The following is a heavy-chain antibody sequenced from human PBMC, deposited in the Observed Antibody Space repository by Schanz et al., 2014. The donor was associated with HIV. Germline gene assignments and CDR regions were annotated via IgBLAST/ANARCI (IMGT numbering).Heavy chain of an antibody. Sequence: VQLVQSRGEVKKPGASVKVSCKASGYSFTNFDVSWVRQAPGQGLEWMGWISAYNGNTNYAQKFQGRLTMTTDTSTSTAYMELRNLRSDDTAVYYCARDLRVVPAASDNWFDPWGQGTLVTVSS. D-gene: IGHD2-2*01. J-gene: IGHJ5*02. V-gene: IGHV1-18*01. CDR1: GYSFTNFD. CDR3: ARDLRVVPAASDNWFDP. CDR2: ISAYNGNT.